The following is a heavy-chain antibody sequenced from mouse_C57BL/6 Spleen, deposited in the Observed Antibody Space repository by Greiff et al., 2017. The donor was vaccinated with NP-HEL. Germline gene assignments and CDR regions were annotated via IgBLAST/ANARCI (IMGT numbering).Heavy chain of an antibody. J-gene: IGHJ3*01. V-gene: IGHV1-54*01. CDR1: GYAFTNSL. CDR2: INPGSGGT. D-gene: IGHD2-4*01. CDR3: ARSSDYDYASWFAY. Sequence: VQLQESGAELVRPGTSVKVSCKASGYAFTNSLIEWVKQRPGQGLVWIGVINPGSGGTNYNEKFKGKATLTADKSSSTAYMQLSSLTSEDSAVYFCARSSDYDYASWFAYWGQGTLVTVSA.